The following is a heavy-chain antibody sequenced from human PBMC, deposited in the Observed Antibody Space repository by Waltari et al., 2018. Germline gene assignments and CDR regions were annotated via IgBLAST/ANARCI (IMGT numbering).Heavy chain of an antibody. CDR1: GFPFSTYT. Sequence: EMQLLESGGALVQPGGSLRLSCAASGFPFSTYTMNWVRQAPGQGLEWVAVMTASGLMDYGDSVKGRFIISRDNSKNRLYLEMYRLRVEDTARYYCAKDEGARLAPTFGMDAWGQGTTVIVS. CDR2: MTASGLM. D-gene: IGHD6-6*01. J-gene: IGHJ6*02. CDR3: AKDEGARLAPTFGMDA. V-gene: IGHV3-23*01.